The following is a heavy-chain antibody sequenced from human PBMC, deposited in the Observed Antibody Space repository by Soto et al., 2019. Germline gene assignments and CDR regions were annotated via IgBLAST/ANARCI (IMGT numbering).Heavy chain of an antibody. CDR1: GGSISSGGYY. V-gene: IGHV4-31*03. Sequence: QVQLQESGPGLVKPSQTLSLTCTVSGGSISSGGYYWSWIRQHPGKGLEWIGYIYYSGSTYYNPSLKNRITISVDTSKNQFSLKLSSVTAADTAVYYCARGSDYDFWSGYPYYYYYYGMDVWGQGTTVTVSS. CDR3: ARGSDYDFWSGYPYYYYYYGMDV. CDR2: IYYSGST. J-gene: IGHJ6*02. D-gene: IGHD3-3*01.